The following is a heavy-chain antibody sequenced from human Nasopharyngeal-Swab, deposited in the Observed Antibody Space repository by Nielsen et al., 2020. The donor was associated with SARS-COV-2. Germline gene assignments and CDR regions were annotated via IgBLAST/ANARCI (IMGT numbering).Heavy chain of an antibody. CDR1: GCSISSYS. CDR2: ITHTGST. J-gene: IGHJ6*03. CDR3: ARGVSGIVPAPVLGLGPWYSYYYMDV. V-gene: IGHV4-34*01. D-gene: IGHD2-8*01. Sequence: ESLKISCTVSGCSISSYSWNWIRQPPGKGLEWIGEITHTGSTNYNPSLRSRVSASVDTSKRQFSLRLTSVTAADTAVYYCARGVSGIVPAPVLGLGPWYSYYYMDVWGRGTTVTVSS.